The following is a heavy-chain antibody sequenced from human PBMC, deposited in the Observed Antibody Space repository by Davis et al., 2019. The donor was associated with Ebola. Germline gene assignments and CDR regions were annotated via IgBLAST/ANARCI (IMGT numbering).Heavy chain of an antibody. V-gene: IGHV3-48*02. CDR1: GFIFSSCN. CDR3: TRDCGLGYGMDV. CDR2: ISHSSIAI. D-gene: IGHD3/OR15-3a*01. J-gene: IGHJ6*04. Sequence: PAGSLRLSCAVSGFIFSSCNMNWVRQAPGKGLDWVSYISHSSIAIYYADSVKGRFTIFRDAAKNSLYLKMNSLRDEDTAVYYCTRDCGLGYGMDVWGKGTTVTVSS.